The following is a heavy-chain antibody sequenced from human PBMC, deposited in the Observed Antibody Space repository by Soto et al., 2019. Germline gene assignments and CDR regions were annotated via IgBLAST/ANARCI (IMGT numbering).Heavy chain of an antibody. D-gene: IGHD2-15*01. V-gene: IGHV3-48*02. J-gene: IGHJ5*01. Sequence: GGSLRLSCAASGFSFSTYNMDWVRQAPGKGPEWIAYISTTSFTIYYADSVKGRFTISRDNDRSSLYLEMNSLRDEDTAVYYCARDRCYDGTCYSASDSWGQGTLVTVSS. CDR3: ARDRCYDGTCYSASDS. CDR2: ISTTSFTI. CDR1: GFSFSTYN.